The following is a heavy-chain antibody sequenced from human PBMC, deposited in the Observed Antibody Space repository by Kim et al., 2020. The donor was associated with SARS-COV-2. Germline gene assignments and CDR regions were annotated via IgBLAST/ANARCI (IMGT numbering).Heavy chain of an antibody. CDR2: ISAYNGNT. V-gene: IGHV1-18*01. D-gene: IGHD2-8*01. J-gene: IGHJ3*02. Sequence: ASVKVSCKASGYTFTSYGISWVRQAPGQGLEWMGWISAYNGNTNYAQKLQGRVTMTTDTSTSTAYMELRSLRSDDTAVYYCARSRHDRYCTNGVCYFFPDAFDIWGQGTMVTVSS. CDR3: ARSRHDRYCTNGVCYFFPDAFDI. CDR1: GYTFTSYG.